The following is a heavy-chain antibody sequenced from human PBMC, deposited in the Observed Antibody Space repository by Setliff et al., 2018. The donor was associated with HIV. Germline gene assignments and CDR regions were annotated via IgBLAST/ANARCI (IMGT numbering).Heavy chain of an antibody. V-gene: IGHV4-61*05. J-gene: IGHJ4*02. D-gene: IGHD2-15*01. Sequence: PSETLSLTCTVSGGSISSSSYYWGWIRQPPGKGLEWIGYIYTSGSTNYNPSLKSRVTISVDTSKNQFSLKLSSVTAADTAVYYCARDDRCSGDTCYYYWGQGTLVTVSS. CDR3: ARDDRCSGDTCYYY. CDR2: IYTSGST. CDR1: GGSISSSSYY.